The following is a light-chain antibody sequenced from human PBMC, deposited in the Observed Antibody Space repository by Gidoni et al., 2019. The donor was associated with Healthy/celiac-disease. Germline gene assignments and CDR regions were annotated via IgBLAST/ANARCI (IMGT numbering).Light chain of an antibody. CDR1: SSNIGSNT. J-gene: IGLJ2*01. CDR2: SNN. V-gene: IGLV1-44*01. CDR3: AAWDDSLNGVV. Sequence: QSVLTQPPSASGTPGQRVPISCSGSSSNIGSNTVNWDQQLPGTAPKLLIYSNNQRPSGVPDRFSGSTSGTSASLAISGLQSEDEADYYCAAWDDSLNGVVFGGGTKLTVL.